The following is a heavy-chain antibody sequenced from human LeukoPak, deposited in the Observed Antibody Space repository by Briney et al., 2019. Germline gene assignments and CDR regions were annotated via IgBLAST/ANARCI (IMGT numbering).Heavy chain of an antibody. V-gene: IGHV4-61*01. D-gene: IGHD4-23*01. CDR2: IYYSGST. J-gene: IGHJ6*03. CDR3: ARDRWAGAPGQDYYYMDL. Sequence: PSETLSLTCTVSGGSVSSGSYYWSWIRQPPGKGLEWIGYIYYSGSTNYNPSLKSRVTISVDTSKNQFSLKLSSVTAADTAVYYCARDRWAGAPGQDYYYMDLWGKGTTVTVSS. CDR1: GGSVSSGSYY.